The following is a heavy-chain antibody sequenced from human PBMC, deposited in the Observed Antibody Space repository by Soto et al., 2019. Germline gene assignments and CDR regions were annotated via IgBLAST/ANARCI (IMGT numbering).Heavy chain of an antibody. Sequence: SGPTLVNPTQTLTLTCTFSGFSLSTSGVGVGWIRQPPGKALEWLALIYWNDDKRYSPALKSRLTITKDTSKNQVVLTMTNMYPVDTATYYCAHYSGGGLRITMTPAGFDPWGQGTLVTVSS. D-gene: IGHD3-22*01. CDR2: IYWNDDK. CDR1: GFSLSTSGVG. V-gene: IGHV2-5*01. J-gene: IGHJ5*02. CDR3: AHYSGGGLRITMTPAGFDP.